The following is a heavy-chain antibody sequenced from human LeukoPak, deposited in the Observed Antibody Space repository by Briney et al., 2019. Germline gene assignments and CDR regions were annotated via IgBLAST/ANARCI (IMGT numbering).Heavy chain of an antibody. CDR3: ARDLHWNSVDY. V-gene: IGHV3-74*01. D-gene: IGHD1-7*01. J-gene: IGHJ4*02. Sequence: GGSLRGSCAASGFTFSSYWMHWVRQGPGKGLVWVSHITSAGTDTSYADSVKGRFTISRDNAKNTLYLQMNSLSAEDTGVYYCARDLHWNSVDYWGQGTLVSVSS. CDR1: GFTFSSYW. CDR2: ITSAGTDT.